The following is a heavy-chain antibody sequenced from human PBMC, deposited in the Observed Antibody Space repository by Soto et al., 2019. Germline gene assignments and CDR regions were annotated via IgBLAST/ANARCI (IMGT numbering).Heavy chain of an antibody. Sequence: GGSLRLSCAASGFTFDDYTMHWVRQAAGKGLEWVSLISWNGGSTYYADSVKGRFTISRDNSKNSLYLQMNSLRTEDTALYYCAKAHGAVAGIGTLIDYWGQGTLVTVSS. CDR3: AKAHGAVAGIGTLIDY. V-gene: IGHV3-43*01. D-gene: IGHD6-19*01. CDR1: GFTFDDYT. J-gene: IGHJ4*02. CDR2: ISWNGGST.